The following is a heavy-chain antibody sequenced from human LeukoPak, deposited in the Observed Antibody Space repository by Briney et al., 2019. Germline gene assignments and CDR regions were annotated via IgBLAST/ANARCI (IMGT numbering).Heavy chain of an antibody. J-gene: IGHJ4*02. CDR2: IIPIFGTA. CDR3: TRGGIVGAYRH. D-gene: IGHD1-26*01. Sequence: GASVKVSCKASGGTFSSYAISWVRQAPGQGLEWMGGIIPIFGTANYAQKFQGRVTITADESTTTAYMELSSLTFEDTALYYCTRGGIVGAYRHWGQGTLVTVSS. CDR1: GGTFSSYA. V-gene: IGHV1-69*13.